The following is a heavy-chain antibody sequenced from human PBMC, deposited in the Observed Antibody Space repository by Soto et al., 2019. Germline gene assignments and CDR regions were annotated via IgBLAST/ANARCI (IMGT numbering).Heavy chain of an antibody. D-gene: IGHD4-17*01. CDR1: GFSLSDFA. Sequence: QVQLVQYGGVVVQPGRSLRLSCAASGFSLSDFAMHLVRQVPGKRLEWVAVISYDGTKKYFADSVKGRLTISRDNSNNTLFLQMNNLRPDDTAVYYCASPVDDYDPYVDYWRQG. CDR2: ISYDGTKK. CDR3: ASPVDDYDPYVDY. V-gene: IGHV3-30-3*01. J-gene: IGHJ4*02.